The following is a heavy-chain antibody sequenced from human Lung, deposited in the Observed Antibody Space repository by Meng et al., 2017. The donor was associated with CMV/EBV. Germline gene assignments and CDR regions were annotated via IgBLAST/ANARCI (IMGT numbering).Heavy chain of an antibody. D-gene: IGHD2-15*01. CDR1: GYTFTSYD. CDR2: MNPNSGNT. CDR3: ARGYCSGGSCPVFDP. Sequence: AEVKKPGAAVKVSCKASGYTFTSYDINGVRQATGQGLEWMGWMNPNSGNTGYAQKFQGRVTMTRNTSISTAYMELSSLRSEDTAVYYCARGYCSGGSCPVFDPWGQGTLVTVSS. J-gene: IGHJ5*02. V-gene: IGHV1-8*01.